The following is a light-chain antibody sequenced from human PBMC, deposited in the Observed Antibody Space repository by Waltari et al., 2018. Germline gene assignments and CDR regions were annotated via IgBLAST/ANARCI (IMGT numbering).Light chain of an antibody. CDR1: QAISNS. CDR3: QNYDRVPWT. CDR2: ASS. Sequence: DIQMTQSPSSLSASGGDRLTISCRASQAISNSLAWYQQLPGKVPKLLISASSALQSGVPSRFSGSGSGSDFTLTINNLQTEDFATYYCQNYDRVPWTFGPGTKVDVK. V-gene: IGKV1-27*01. J-gene: IGKJ1*01.